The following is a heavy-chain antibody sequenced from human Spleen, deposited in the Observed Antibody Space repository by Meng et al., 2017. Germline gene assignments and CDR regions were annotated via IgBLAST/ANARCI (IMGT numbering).Heavy chain of an antibody. CDR2: IKQDGSEK. D-gene: IGHD6-19*01. J-gene: IGHJ4*02. CDR3: ARVLEVQWLEYYFDY. CDR1: GFTFSSYW. Sequence: GGPLRLSFAASGFTFSSYWMSWVRQAPGKGLEWVANIKQDGSEKYYVDSVKGRFTLSRDNAKNSLYLQMNSLRAEDTAVYYCARVLEVQWLEYYFDYWGQGTLVTGSS. V-gene: IGHV3-7*01.